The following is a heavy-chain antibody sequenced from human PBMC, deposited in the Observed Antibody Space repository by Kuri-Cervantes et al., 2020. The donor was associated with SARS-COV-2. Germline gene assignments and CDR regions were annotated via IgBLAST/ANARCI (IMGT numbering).Heavy chain of an antibody. Sequence: GGSLRLSCAASGFTVSSNYMSWVRQAPGKGLEWVSVIYSCGSTYYADSVKGRFTISGDNAKNSLYLQMNSLRAEDTAVYYCAKVFVEILGYCSGGSCYFDYWGQGTLVTVSS. V-gene: IGHV3-66*03. CDR1: GFTVSSNY. D-gene: IGHD2-15*01. J-gene: IGHJ4*02. CDR3: AKVFVEILGYCSGGSCYFDY. CDR2: IYSCGST.